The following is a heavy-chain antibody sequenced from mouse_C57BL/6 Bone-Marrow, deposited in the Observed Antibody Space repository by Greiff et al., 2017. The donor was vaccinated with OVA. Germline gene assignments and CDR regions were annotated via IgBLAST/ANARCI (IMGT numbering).Heavy chain of an antibody. V-gene: IGHV10-1*01. CDR2: IRSKSNNYAT. J-gene: IGHJ4*01. Sequence: EVMLVESGGGLVQPKGSLKLSCAASGFSFNTYAMNWVRQAPGKGLEWVARIRSKSNNYATYYADSVKDRFTISRDDSESMLYLQVNNLKTEDTTMYYCVRRNYYGSSLYYAMDYWGQGTSVTVSS. D-gene: IGHD1-1*01. CDR3: VRRNYYGSSLYYAMDY. CDR1: GFSFNTYA.